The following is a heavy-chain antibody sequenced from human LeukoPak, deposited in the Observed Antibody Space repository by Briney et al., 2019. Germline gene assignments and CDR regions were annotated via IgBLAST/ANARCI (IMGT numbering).Heavy chain of an antibody. Sequence: ASVKVSCKASGYTFTSHGISWVRQAPGQGLEWMGWISAYNGNTNYAQKLQGRVTMTTDTSTSTAYMELRSLRSDDTAVYYCARDPITHYYYGSGSGLDYWGQGTLVTVSS. V-gene: IGHV1-18*01. J-gene: IGHJ4*02. CDR3: ARDPITHYYYGSGSGLDY. CDR2: ISAYNGNT. D-gene: IGHD3-10*01. CDR1: GYTFTSHG.